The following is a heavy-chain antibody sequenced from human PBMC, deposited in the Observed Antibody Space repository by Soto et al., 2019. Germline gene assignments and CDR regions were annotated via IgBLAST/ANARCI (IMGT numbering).Heavy chain of an antibody. Sequence: GESLKISCAASGFTFSSYTMHWVRQAPGKGLEWVSSISTGSSYIYYADSLKGRFTISRDNAGNSLYLQMNSLRAEDTAVYYCAREMKQLVQEGFLQHWGQGTLVTVSS. V-gene: IGHV3-21*01. CDR1: GFTFSSYT. D-gene: IGHD6-13*01. J-gene: IGHJ1*01. CDR2: ISTGSSYI. CDR3: AREMKQLVQEGFLQH.